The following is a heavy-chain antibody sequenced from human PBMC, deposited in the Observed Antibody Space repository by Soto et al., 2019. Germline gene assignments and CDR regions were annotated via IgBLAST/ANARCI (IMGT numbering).Heavy chain of an antibody. D-gene: IGHD3-10*01. V-gene: IGHV3-23*01. CDR3: VKFRGRAYPYYYMDV. CDR1: GFTFSTYG. CDR2: GGSGGSR. Sequence: DVQLLESGGGLVQWGGSLRLSCVTSGFTFSTYGMTWVCQAPGKGLEWVSYGGSGGSRYYAESVKGRFTISRDNSKNTLSLEMNSLRAEDTATYSCVKFRGRAYPYYYMDVWGKGTTVTVSS. J-gene: IGHJ6*03.